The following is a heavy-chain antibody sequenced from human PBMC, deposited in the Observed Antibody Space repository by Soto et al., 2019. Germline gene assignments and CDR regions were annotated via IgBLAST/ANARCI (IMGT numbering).Heavy chain of an antibody. V-gene: IGHV3-30*18. CDR2: ISYDGRET. Sequence: QVQLVESGGGVVQPGRSLRLSCAASGFIFRKYGMHWVRQAPGKGLGWVAVISYDGRETYNADSVKGRFTFSRDNSKNTLYLQMNSLRAEDTAVYYCAKDRDSYGSSYYFDYWGQGTLVTVSS. J-gene: IGHJ4*02. D-gene: IGHD5-18*01. CDR1: GFIFRKYG. CDR3: AKDRDSYGSSYYFDY.